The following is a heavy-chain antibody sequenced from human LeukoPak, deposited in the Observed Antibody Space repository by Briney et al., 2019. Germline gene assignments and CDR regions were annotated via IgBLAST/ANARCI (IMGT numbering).Heavy chain of an antibody. D-gene: IGHD4-17*01. Sequence: SETLSLTCTVSGGSIGSGGYYWSWIRQHPGKGLEWIGYIYYSGSTYYNPSLKSRVTIPVDTSKSQFSLKLSSVTAADTAVYYCARDRVTTVTRYYYYYGMDVWGKGTTVTVSS. CDR3: ARDRVTTVTRYYYYYGMDV. CDR2: IYYSGST. CDR1: GGSIGSGGYY. V-gene: IGHV4-31*03. J-gene: IGHJ6*04.